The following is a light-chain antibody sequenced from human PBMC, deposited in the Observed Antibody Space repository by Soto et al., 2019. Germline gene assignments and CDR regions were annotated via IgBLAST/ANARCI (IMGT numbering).Light chain of an antibody. CDR1: SSDVGGYNY. V-gene: IGLV2-14*01. CDR2: DVS. CDR3: SSYTSSSTLV. Sequence: QYVLTQPASVSGSPGQSLTISCTGTSSDVGGYNYVSWYQQHPAKAPKLMIYDVSNRPSGVSNRFSASKSGNTASLTISGLQAEDAADYYCSSYTSSSTLVFGGGTKLTVL. J-gene: IGLJ2*01.